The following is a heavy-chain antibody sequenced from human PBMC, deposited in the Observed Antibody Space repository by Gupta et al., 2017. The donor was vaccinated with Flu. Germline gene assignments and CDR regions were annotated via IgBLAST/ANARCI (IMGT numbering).Heavy chain of an antibody. CDR3: ARGRANWAPYAFDA. J-gene: IGHJ3*01. V-gene: IGHV3-11*01. D-gene: IGHD7-27*01. CDR2: NSGGVTIM. Sequence: RRAPGKGLEWVSCNSGGVTIMYYGDSLKGRVAISRDNSKDLRYLQIDRLRVEDTAIYFCARGRANWAPYAFDAWGPGTMVTVSS.